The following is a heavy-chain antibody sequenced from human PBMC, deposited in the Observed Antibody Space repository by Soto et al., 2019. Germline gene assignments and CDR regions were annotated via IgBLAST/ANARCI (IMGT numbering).Heavy chain of an antibody. Sequence: SETLSLTCTVSGGSISSGGYYWSWIRQHPGKGLEWIGYIYYSGSTYYNPSLKSRVTISVDTSKNQSSLKLSSVTAADTAVYYCARDRWSVVAGPYWFDPWGQGTLVTVSS. CDR1: GGSISSGGYY. J-gene: IGHJ5*02. D-gene: IGHD2-15*01. CDR3: ARDRWSVVAGPYWFDP. CDR2: IYYSGST. V-gene: IGHV4-31*03.